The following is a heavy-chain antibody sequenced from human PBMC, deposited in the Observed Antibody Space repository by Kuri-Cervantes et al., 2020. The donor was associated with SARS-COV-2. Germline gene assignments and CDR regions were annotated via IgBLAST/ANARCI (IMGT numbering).Heavy chain of an antibody. D-gene: IGHD2-8*01. CDR2: IKQDGSEK. V-gene: IGHV3-7*03. J-gene: IGHJ5*02. CDR1: GFTFSSYW. CDR3: ARARGYCTNGVCYLWFDP. Sequence: GESLKISCAASGFTFSSYWMSWVRQAPGKGLEWVANIKQDGSEKYYVDSVKGRFTISRDNAKNSLYLQMNSLRAEDTAVYYCARARGYCTNGVCYLWFDPWGQGTLVTVSS.